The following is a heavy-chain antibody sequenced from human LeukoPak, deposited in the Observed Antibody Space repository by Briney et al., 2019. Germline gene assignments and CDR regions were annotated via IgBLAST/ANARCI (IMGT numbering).Heavy chain of an antibody. Sequence: GGSLRLSCAAFGFTFSSSWMSWVRQAPGKGLEWVAGIKQDGSEKHYVDSVKGRFTISRDNAKNTLYLQMNSLRADDTAVYYCARSRWLDAFDYWGQGTLVTVSS. J-gene: IGHJ4*02. CDR2: IKQDGSEK. D-gene: IGHD6-19*01. CDR1: GFTFSSSW. V-gene: IGHV3-7*01. CDR3: ARSRWLDAFDY.